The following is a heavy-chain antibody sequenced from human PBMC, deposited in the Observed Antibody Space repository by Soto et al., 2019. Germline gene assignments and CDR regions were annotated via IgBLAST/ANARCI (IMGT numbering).Heavy chain of an antibody. J-gene: IGHJ4*02. D-gene: IGHD4-4*01. CDR1: GFTFSSHA. Sequence: PGGSLRLSCAASGFTFSSHAMSWVRQAPGKGLEWVSGISTNGVTPYYADSVKGRFTISRDNSKNTLNPQMNSLRAEDTAVYYCAKDPGNSIFAYWGQGTLVTVS. V-gene: IGHV3-23*01. CDR2: ISTNGVTP. CDR3: AKDPGNSIFAY.